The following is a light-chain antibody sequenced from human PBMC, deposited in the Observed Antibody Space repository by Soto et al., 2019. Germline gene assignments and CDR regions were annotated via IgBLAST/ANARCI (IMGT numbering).Light chain of an antibody. CDR3: SAYAGSSTWV. V-gene: IGLV2-8*01. CDR2: EVY. CDR1: SSDVGGYNY. Sequence: QSTPTQPPSASGSPGQSVTFSCTGTSSDVGGYNYVSWYQQYPGKAPKLMIYEVYKRPSGVPDRFSGSKSGNTASLTVSGLQPEDEADYYCSAYAGSSTWVFGGGTKLTVL. J-gene: IGLJ2*01.